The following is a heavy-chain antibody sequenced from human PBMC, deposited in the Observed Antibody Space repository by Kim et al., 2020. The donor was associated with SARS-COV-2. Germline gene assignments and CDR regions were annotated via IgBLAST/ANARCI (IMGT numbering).Heavy chain of an antibody. Sequence: IDYADSVKCRYTISRDNAQNSLYLQMNSLRAEDTAVYYWASSSWYSLVDYWGQGTLVTVSS. D-gene: IGHD6-13*01. J-gene: IGHJ4*02. CDR2: I. V-gene: IGHV3-21*01. CDR3: ASSSWYSLVDY.